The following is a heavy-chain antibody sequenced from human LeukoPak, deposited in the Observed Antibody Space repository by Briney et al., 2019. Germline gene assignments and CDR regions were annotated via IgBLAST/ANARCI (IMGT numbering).Heavy chain of an antibody. D-gene: IGHD3-22*01. CDR3: ARDGRDPSYYDSSGYYYAAN. CDR2: INAYNGNT. CDR1: GYTFTSYG. J-gene: IGHJ4*02. V-gene: IGHV1-18*01. Sequence: GASVKVSCKASGYTFTSYGISLVRQAPGQGLEWMGWINAYNGNTNYAQKLQGRVTMTTDTSTSTAYMELRSLRSDDTAVYYCARDGRDPSYYDSSGYYYAANWGQGTLVTVSS.